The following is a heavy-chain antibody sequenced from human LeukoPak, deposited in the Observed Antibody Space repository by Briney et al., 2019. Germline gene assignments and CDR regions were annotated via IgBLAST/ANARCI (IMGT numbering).Heavy chain of an antibody. V-gene: IGHV3-23*01. J-gene: IGHJ4*02. CDR2: ISGFDSGT. Sequence: GGSLRLSCVASGFGFSTHDMSWGRRTPGKGLEWVSSISGFDSGTYYTDSVRGRFTISRDTSKNTLYMQMNNLRAEDTAVYYCARGYCSGGSCYFNYFDYWGQGTLVTVSS. CDR3: ARGYCSGGSCYFNYFDY. CDR1: GFGFSTHD. D-gene: IGHD2-15*01.